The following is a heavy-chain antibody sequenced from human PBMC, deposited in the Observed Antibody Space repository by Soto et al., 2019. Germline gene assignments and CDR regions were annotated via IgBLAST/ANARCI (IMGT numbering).Heavy chain of an antibody. Sequence: SVKVSCKASGFTFTSSAVQWVRQARGQRLEWIGWIVVGSGNTNYAQKFQERVTITRDMSTSTAYMELSSLRSEDTAVYYCAAGSSYDFWSGYYGTSYGMDVWGQGTTVTVSS. V-gene: IGHV1-58*01. J-gene: IGHJ6*02. CDR3: AAGSSYDFWSGYYGTSYGMDV. CDR1: GFTFTSSA. CDR2: IVVGSGNT. D-gene: IGHD3-3*01.